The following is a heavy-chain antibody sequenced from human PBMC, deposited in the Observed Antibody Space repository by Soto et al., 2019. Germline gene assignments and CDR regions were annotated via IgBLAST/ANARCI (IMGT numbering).Heavy chain of an antibody. CDR1: GYTFTGYY. Sequence: QVQLVQSGAEVKKPGASVKVSCKASGYTFTGYYMHWVRQAPGQGLEWMGWINPRSGGTSYAEQFQGWVTMTRDTSSSTAYMALCRLRSDDTAVYYCARGDYNFYYYMAVWGKGPTVTVSS. V-gene: IGHV1-2*04. J-gene: IGHJ6*03. CDR2: INPRSGGT. CDR3: ARGDYNFYYYMAV. D-gene: IGHD3-10*01.